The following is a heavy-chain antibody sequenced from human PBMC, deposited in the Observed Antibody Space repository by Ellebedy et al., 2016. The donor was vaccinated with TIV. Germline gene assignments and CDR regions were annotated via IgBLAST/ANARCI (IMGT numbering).Heavy chain of an antibody. CDR1: GFSLSSFW. CDR2: INHAGRET. V-gene: IGHV3-7*03. J-gene: IGHJ4*02. CDR3: ARAPRGGTDY. Sequence: GESLKISCAASGFSLSSFWMSWLRQAPGTGLESVANINHAGRETYYVDSVKGRFTISRDNAKNALYLQMDRLRAEDTAVYFCARAPRGGTDYWGQGTLVTVSS. D-gene: IGHD3-10*01.